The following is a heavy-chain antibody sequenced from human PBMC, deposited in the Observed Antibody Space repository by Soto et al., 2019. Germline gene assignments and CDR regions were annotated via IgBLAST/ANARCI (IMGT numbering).Heavy chain of an antibody. D-gene: IGHD3-16*01. CDR1: VFTFSSYD. Sequence: GSLRLSCAASVFTFSSYDIHWVRQATGKGLEWVSAIGTAGDPYYPGSVKGRFTISRENAKNSLYLQMNSLRAGDTAVYYCARDRGGLRFAFDIWGQGTMVTVSS. J-gene: IGHJ3*02. CDR3: ARDRGGLRFAFDI. V-gene: IGHV3-13*05. CDR2: IGTAGDP.